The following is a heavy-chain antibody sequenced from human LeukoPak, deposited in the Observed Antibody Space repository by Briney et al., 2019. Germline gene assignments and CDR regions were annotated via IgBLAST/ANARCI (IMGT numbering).Heavy chain of an antibody. CDR2: IYHSGNT. V-gene: IGHV4-38-2*02. Sequence: PSETLSLTCSVSGYSISSGYYWGWIRQPPGKGLEWIGSIYHSGNTYYNPSLKSRVTISVDTSKNQFSLKLSSVTAADTAVYYCAREGPTLYMDVWGKGTTVTVSS. CDR3: AREGPTLYMDV. J-gene: IGHJ6*03. CDR1: GYSISSGYY.